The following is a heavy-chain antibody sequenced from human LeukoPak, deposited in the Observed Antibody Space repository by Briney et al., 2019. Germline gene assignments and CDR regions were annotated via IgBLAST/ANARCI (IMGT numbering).Heavy chain of an antibody. V-gene: IGHV3-23*01. CDR1: GFTFSSYA. J-gene: IGHJ5*02. CDR3: AKLGIVVVVAATTWFDP. CDR2: ISGSGGST. Sequence: GSLRLSCAASGFTFSSYAMSWVRQAPGKGLEWVSAISGSGGSTYYADSVKGRFTISRDNSKNTLYLQVNSLRAEDTAVYYCAKLGIVVVVAATTWFDPWGQGTLVTVSS. D-gene: IGHD2-15*01.